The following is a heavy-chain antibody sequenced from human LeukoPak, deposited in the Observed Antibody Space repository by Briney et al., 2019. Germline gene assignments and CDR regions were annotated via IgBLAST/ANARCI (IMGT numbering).Heavy chain of an antibody. CDR3: ARRLGYCSSTNCQLFDY. J-gene: IGHJ4*02. CDR2: VYYSGST. D-gene: IGHD2-2*01. Sequence: PSETLSLTCTVSGDSISSSSYYWGWIRQPPGKGLEWIGNVYYSGSTYYNPSLKSRVTISIDTSKNQFSLKLNSVTAADTAVYYCARRLGYCSSTNCQLFDYWGQGTLVTVSS. V-gene: IGHV4-39*01. CDR1: GDSISSSSYY.